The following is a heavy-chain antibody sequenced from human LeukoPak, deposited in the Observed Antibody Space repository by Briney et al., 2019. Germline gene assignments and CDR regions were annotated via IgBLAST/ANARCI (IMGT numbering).Heavy chain of an antibody. CDR2: ISSNGGST. D-gene: IGHD6-19*01. CDR1: GFTFSSYA. CDR3: ARGQAGLFDY. V-gene: IGHV3-64*01. J-gene: IGHJ4*02. Sequence: GGSLRLSCAAPGFTFSSYAMHWVRQAPGKGLEYVSAISSNGGSTYYANSVKGRFTISRDNSKNTLYLQMGSLRAEDMAVYYCARGQAGLFDYWGQGTLVTVSS.